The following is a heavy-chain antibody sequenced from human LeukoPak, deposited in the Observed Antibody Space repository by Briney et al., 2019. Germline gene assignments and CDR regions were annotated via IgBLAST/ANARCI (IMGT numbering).Heavy chain of an antibody. CDR1: GFTFSSYA. Sequence: GGSLRLSCAASGFTFSSYAMSWVRQAPGKGLEWVSAISGSGGSTHYADSVKGRFTISRDNSKNTLYLQMNSLRAEDTAVYYCAKDTYYYDSSGYYFIDYWGQGTLVTVSS. D-gene: IGHD3-22*01. V-gene: IGHV3-23*01. CDR2: ISGSGGST. CDR3: AKDTYYYDSSGYYFIDY. J-gene: IGHJ4*02.